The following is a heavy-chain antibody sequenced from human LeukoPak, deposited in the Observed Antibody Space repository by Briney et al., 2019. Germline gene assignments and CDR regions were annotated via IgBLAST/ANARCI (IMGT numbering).Heavy chain of an antibody. CDR2: IYHSGST. CDR3: ARDGLGYSSSSGVY. Sequence: LETLSLTCTVSGFSISSGYYWGWIRPPPGKGLKWIGSIYHSGSTYYNPSLKRRVTMSVDTSKNQFSLNLSSVTAADTALYYCARDGLGYSSSSGVYWGQGIMVTVSS. V-gene: IGHV4-38-2*02. J-gene: IGHJ4*02. CDR1: GFSISSGYY. D-gene: IGHD6-13*01.